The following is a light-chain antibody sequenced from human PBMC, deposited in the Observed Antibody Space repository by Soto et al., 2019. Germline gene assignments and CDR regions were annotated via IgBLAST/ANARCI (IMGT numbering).Light chain of an antibody. V-gene: IGLV2-11*01. CDR1: SSDVGGYNC. CDR2: DVT. CDR3: CSHSASYTFV. J-gene: IGLJ1*01. Sequence: QSVLTQPRSVSGSPGQSVTISWTGTSSDVGGYNCVSWYQQHPGKAPQLIIYDVTQRPSGVPDRFSGSKSGNTASLSISGLQAEDEADYYCCSHSASYTFVFGTGTKVTAL.